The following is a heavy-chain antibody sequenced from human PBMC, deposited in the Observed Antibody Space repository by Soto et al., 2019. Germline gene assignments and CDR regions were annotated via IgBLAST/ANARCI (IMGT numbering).Heavy chain of an antibody. Sequence: GASVKVSCKASGETFTSYGISWVRQAPGQGLEWMGWISAYNGNTNYAQKLQGRVTMTTDTSTSTAYMELRSLRSDDTAVYYCARVRRRDYDFWSGYYTGMADYYYGMDVWGQGTTVTVSS. V-gene: IGHV1-18*04. CDR3: ARVRRRDYDFWSGYYTGMADYYYGMDV. CDR2: ISAYNGNT. D-gene: IGHD3-3*01. CDR1: GETFTSYG. J-gene: IGHJ6*02.